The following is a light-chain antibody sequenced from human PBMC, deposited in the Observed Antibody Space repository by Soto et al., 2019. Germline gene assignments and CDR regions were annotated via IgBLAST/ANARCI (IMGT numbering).Light chain of an antibody. V-gene: IGKV1-39*01. CDR2: AAS. CDR3: QQVNSYPLT. Sequence: IPMTQSRSSLSASVGDGVTIXWWTHQSIDNYLNWYQQKPGKAPKLLMYAASTLQSGVPSRFSGSESGTDFTLTISSLQPEDFATYYCQQVNSYPLTFGGGTKVDIK. CDR1: QSIDNY. J-gene: IGKJ4*01.